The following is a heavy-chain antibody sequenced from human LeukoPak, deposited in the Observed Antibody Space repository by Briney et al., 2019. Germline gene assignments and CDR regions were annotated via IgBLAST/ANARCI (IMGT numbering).Heavy chain of an antibody. V-gene: IGHV1-69*05. J-gene: IGHJ4*02. CDR1: RGTFSGYA. Sequence: ASVKVSCKASRGTFSGYAITWGRQAPGQGLEWMGGIIPIFGTANYAQKFQGRVTITTDESTSTAYMELSSLRSEDTAVYYCAVVQQLGSYYFDYWGQGTLVTVSS. CDR2: IIPIFGTA. D-gene: IGHD6-13*01. CDR3: AVVQQLGSYYFDY.